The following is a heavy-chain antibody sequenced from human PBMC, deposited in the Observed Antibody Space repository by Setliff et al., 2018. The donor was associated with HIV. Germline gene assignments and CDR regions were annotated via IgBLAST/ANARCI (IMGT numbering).Heavy chain of an antibody. V-gene: IGHV3-74*01. CDR3: AKDPAVNAYGDYPLGGMDV. J-gene: IGHJ6*04. CDR2: INGDGSTT. CDR1: GFTLSSYW. Sequence: PGGSLRLSCAASGFTLSSYWMHWVRQAPGKGLVYVSHINGDGSTTTYADSVKGRFTISRDNSKKMLFLQMNSLRAEDTAVYYCAKDPAVNAYGDYPLGGMDVWGKGTTVTVSS. D-gene: IGHD4-17*01.